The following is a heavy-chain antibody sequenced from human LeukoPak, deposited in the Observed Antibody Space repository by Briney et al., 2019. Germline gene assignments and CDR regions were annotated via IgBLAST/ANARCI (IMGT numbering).Heavy chain of an antibody. CDR1: AFTVSSYG. J-gene: IGHJ4*02. CDR3: AKRRSRSGYLGNFEH. V-gene: IGHV3-23*01. D-gene: IGHD3-22*01. CDR2: ISGSGGNT. Sequence: GGSLSLTCAASAFTVSSYGMSWVRQAPGKGLEWVSTISGSGGNTYYADSVKGRFTIFRDNSNHSLHIQMNSLTADATAVYYSAKRRSRSGYLGNFEHWAQGPLVSVLS.